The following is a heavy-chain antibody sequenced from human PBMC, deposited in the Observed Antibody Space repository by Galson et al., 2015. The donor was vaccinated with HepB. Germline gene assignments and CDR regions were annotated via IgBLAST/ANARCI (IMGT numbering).Heavy chain of an antibody. V-gene: IGHV3-66*01. CDR2: IESGDKK. D-gene: IGHD1-14*01. Sequence: SLRLSCAASGFTVSGPYMLWVRQAPGKGLECVSLIESGDKKYYIDSVKGRFTFSRDNSLNTMSLQLNSLRAEDSGVYYCAVSGTPGGFDFWGQGTMVTVSS. J-gene: IGHJ3*01. CDR1: GFTVSGPY. CDR3: AVSGTPGGFDF.